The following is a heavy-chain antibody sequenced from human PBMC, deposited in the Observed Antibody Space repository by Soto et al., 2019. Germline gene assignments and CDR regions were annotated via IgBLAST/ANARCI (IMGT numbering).Heavy chain of an antibody. V-gene: IGHV3-21*01. D-gene: IGHD3-16*02. CDR3: ARDALLSLGDVFKVHYVDV. CDR1: GFPFSSYN. J-gene: IGHJ6*03. Sequence: EIQLVESGGGLVKPGGSLRLSCATSGFPFSSYNMNWFRQAPGKGLEWVTSISSTSRYIYYADSIKGRFTISKDNANKSLYLELTRLTAEDTAVDYCARDALLSLGDVFKVHYVDVWGKGTTVAVSS. CDR2: ISSTSRYI.